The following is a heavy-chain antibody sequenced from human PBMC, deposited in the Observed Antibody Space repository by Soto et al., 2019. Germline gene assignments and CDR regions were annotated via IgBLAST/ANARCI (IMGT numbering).Heavy chain of an antibody. V-gene: IGHV4-59*01. CDR3: ARGLDIVAQNFDY. J-gene: IGHJ4*02. D-gene: IGHD5-12*01. CDR2: IYYSGST. CDR1: GGSISSYY. Sequence: SETLSLTCTVSGGSISSYYWSWIRQPPGKGLEWIGYIYYSGSTNYNPSLKSRVTISVDTSKNQFSLKLSSVTAADTAVYYCARGLDIVAQNFDYWAQETLVTVSS.